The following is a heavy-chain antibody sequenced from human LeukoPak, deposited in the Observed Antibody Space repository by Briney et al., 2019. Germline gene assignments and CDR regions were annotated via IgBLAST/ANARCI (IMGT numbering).Heavy chain of an antibody. CDR3: AREGGGYEGNYYYYYGMDV. Sequence: PGRSLRLSRAASGFTFSSYAMHWVRQAPGKGLEWVAVISYDGSNKYYADSVKGRFTISRDNSKNTLYLQMNSLRAEDTAVYYCAREGGGYEGNYYYYYGMDVWGQGTTVTVSS. V-gene: IGHV3-30*04. CDR2: ISYDGSNK. CDR1: GFTFSSYA. J-gene: IGHJ6*02. D-gene: IGHD5-12*01.